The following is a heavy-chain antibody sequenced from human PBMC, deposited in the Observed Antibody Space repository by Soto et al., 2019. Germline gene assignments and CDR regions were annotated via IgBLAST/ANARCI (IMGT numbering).Heavy chain of an antibody. D-gene: IGHD6-13*01. CDR2: ISYDGSNK. V-gene: IGHV3-30-3*01. Sequence: ESGGGVVQPGRSLRLSCAASGFTFSSYAMHWVRQAPGKGLEWVAVISYDGSNKYYADSVKGRFTISRDNSKNTLYLQMNSLRAEDTAVYYCARVCCRRVAAAGTGRYDYWGQGTLVTVSS. CDR3: ARVCCRRVAAAGTGRYDY. CDR1: GFTFSSYA. J-gene: IGHJ4*02.